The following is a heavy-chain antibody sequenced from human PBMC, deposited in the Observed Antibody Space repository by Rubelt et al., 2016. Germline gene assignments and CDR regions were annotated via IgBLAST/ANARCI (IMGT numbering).Heavy chain of an antibody. J-gene: IGHJ4*02. CDR2: IDHGGRT. D-gene: IGHD3-3*01. CDR3: AGGSGADGVVIEAGY. CDR1: GGSFNNYY. Sequence: QVQLQQWGAGLLRPSETLSLTCAVSGGSFNNYYWAWIRQPPGTGPEWIGEIDHGGRTRYNPSLKSRLSVSVDTSQNLFSLRLSSVTAADTGVFDCAGGSGADGVVIEAGYWGQGTPVTVSS. V-gene: IGHV4-34*02.